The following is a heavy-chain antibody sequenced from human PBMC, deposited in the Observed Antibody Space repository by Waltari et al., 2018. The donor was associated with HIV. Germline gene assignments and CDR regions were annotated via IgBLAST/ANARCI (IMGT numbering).Heavy chain of an antibody. V-gene: IGHV3-23*01. D-gene: IGHD2-2*03. J-gene: IGHJ5*02. CDR3: ARVGWTRSSWFDP. CDR1: GFSFSPYA. Sequence: EVHVLESGGGLVQPGGSLRLSCGVSGFSFSPYAMSWVRQGPGKGLEWISVISDRGDNTYYAESVKGRFVISRDNSNNTLYLQLNSLRAEDTAVYHCARVGWTRSSWFDPWGQGTLVTVSS. CDR2: ISDRGDNT.